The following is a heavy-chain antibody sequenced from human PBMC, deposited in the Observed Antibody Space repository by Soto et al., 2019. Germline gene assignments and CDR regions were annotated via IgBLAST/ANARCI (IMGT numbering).Heavy chain of an antibody. CDR2: INAGNGNT. CDR3: VTVDCSGGSCYTRFDY. D-gene: IGHD2-15*01. J-gene: IGHJ4*02. CDR1: GYTFTSYA. Sequence: ASVKVSCKASGYTFTSYAMHWVRQAPGQRLEWMGWINAGNGNTKYSQKFQGRVTITRDTSASTAYMELSSLRSEDTAVYYCVTVDCSGGSCYTRFDYWGQGTLVTVSS. V-gene: IGHV1-3*01.